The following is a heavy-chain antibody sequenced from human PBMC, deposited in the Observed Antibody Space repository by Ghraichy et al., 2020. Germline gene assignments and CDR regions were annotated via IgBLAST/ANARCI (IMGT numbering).Heavy chain of an antibody. D-gene: IGHD2-2*01. CDR2: IYYSGST. J-gene: IGHJ4*02. CDR1: GGSISSSSYY. CDR3: LGYCSSTSCYVGGGY. Sequence: SETLSLTCTVSGGSISSSSYYWGWIRQPPGKGLEWIGSIYYSGSTYYNPSLKSRVTISVDTSKNQFSLKLSSVTAADTAVYYCLGYCSSTSCYVGGGYWGQGTLVTVSS. V-gene: IGHV4-39*01.